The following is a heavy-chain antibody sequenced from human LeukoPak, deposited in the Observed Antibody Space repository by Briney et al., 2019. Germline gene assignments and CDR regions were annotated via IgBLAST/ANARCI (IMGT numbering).Heavy chain of an antibody. V-gene: IGHV1-2*02. Sequence: GASVKVSCKASGYTFTGHYVHWLRQAPGQGLEWMGWINPNTSVTNYAQKFQDRVTLTRDTSISTAYMELSWLRSDDTAIYYCATLGLRDAEVEYWGQGTLVTVSS. D-gene: IGHD5-24*01. CDR2: INPNTSVT. J-gene: IGHJ4*02. CDR3: ATLGLRDAEVEY. CDR1: GYTFTGHY.